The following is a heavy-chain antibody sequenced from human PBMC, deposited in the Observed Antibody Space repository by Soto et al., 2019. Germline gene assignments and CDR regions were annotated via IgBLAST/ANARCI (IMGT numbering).Heavy chain of an antibody. V-gene: IGHV4-4*02. D-gene: IGHD6-25*01. J-gene: IGHJ6*02. CDR1: GGSISSSNW. Sequence: SETLSLTCAVSGGSISSSNWWSWVRQPPGKWLEWIGESYHSGSTKYNPSLKSRVTISVDKSKNQFSLKLSSVTAADTAVYYCSRFSGSYYYGMDVWGQGTTVPVSS. CDR2: SYHSGST. CDR3: SRFSGSYYYGMDV.